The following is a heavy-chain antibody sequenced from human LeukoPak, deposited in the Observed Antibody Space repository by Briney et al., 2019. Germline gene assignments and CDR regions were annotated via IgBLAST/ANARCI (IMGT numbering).Heavy chain of an antibody. CDR2: FDPEDGET. J-gene: IGHJ4*02. V-gene: IGHV1-24*01. Sequence: ASVKVSCHVSGYTLTELSMHWVRQAPGKGLEWMGGFDPEDGETIYAQKFQGRVTMTRDMPTSTVYMELSSLMSEDTAVYYCARDHGLTYSTSSKANYFDYWGQGTLVTVSS. D-gene: IGHD6-6*01. CDR3: ARDHGLTYSTSSKANYFDY. CDR1: GYTLTELS.